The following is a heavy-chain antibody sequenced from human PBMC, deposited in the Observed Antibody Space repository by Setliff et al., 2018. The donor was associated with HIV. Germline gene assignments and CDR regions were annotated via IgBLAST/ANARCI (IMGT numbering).Heavy chain of an antibody. J-gene: IGHJ4*02. Sequence: PSETLSLTCTVSGGSISDSRYYWGWIRQPPGKGLEWIGNIYYSGSTHYNPSLKSRVTISVDTSKNQFSLKLSSVTAADTAVYYCARPVEMANREFDYWGQGTLVTVSS. V-gene: IGHV4-39*01. D-gene: IGHD1-26*01. CDR1: GGSISDSRYY. CDR3: ARPVEMANREFDY. CDR2: IYYSGST.